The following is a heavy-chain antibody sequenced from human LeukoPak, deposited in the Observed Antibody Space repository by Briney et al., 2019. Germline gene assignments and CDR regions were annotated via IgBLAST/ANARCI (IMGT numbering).Heavy chain of an antibody. Sequence: SGTLSLICTVSGGSISSYYWSWIRQPPGKGLEWIGYIHYSGSTNYNPSLRSRFTISVDTSNNQFSLKLSSVIATDTAVYYCARGGNYGDYDGYFDYWGQGTLLTVSS. J-gene: IGHJ4*02. V-gene: IGHV4-59*08. CDR2: IHYSGST. CDR3: ARGGNYGDYDGYFDY. CDR1: GGSISSYY. D-gene: IGHD4-17*01.